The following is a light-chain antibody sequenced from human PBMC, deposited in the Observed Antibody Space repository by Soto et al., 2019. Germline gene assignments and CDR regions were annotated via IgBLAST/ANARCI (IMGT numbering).Light chain of an antibody. CDR1: RNVSIY. CDR3: QQSYKMPS. Sequence: EIPLTQSPSSLAASVGDRLPLTCRASRNVSIYLNWYQHKPGKGPTLLIHATSNLQIGVPSRFSGSGSGTEFPLTISSLEPEDFGTYYFQQSYKMPSFGQGTRLEIK. V-gene: IGKV1-39*01. J-gene: IGKJ5*01. CDR2: ATS.